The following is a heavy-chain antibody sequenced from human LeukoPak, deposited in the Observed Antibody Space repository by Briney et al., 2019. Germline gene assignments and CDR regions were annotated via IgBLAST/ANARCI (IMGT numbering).Heavy chain of an antibody. CDR1: GFTVSSNY. Sequence: GGSLRLSCAASGFTVSSNYMSWVRQAPGKGLEWVSVISGSGGSTYYADSVKGRFTISRDNSKNTLYLQMNSLRAEDTAVYYCAKDPYSSSPNNWFDPWGQGTLVTVSS. D-gene: IGHD6-6*01. J-gene: IGHJ5*02. V-gene: IGHV3-23*01. CDR2: ISGSGGST. CDR3: AKDPYSSSPNNWFDP.